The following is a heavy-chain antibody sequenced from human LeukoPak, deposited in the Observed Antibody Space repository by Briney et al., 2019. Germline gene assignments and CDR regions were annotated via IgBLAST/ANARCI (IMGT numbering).Heavy chain of an antibody. D-gene: IGHD2-21*02. CDR2: ISSDGSVT. CDR3: VRGSLRLPRSTPDY. V-gene: IGHV3-74*03. J-gene: IGHJ4*02. Sequence: GGSLRLSCTVSGFSFSTYWMHWVRQDPGKGLVWVSYISSDGSVTKYAASVKGRFTISRDNAVNTLYLQMNSLRVEDTAVYYCVRGSLRLPRSTPDYWGQGTLVTVSS. CDR1: GFSFSTYW.